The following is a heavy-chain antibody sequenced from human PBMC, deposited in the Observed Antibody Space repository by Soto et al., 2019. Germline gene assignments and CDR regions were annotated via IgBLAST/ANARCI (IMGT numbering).Heavy chain of an antibody. CDR3: ARDLRSSLYYYYGMDV. CDR2: INSDGSST. J-gene: IGHJ6*02. Sequence: PGGSLRLSCAASGFTFSDYYMSGIRQAPGKGLVWVSRINSDGSSTSYADSVKGRFTISRDNAKNTLYLQMNSLRAEDTAVYYCARDLRSSLYYYYGMDVWGQGTTVTVSS. CDR1: GFTFSDYY. D-gene: IGHD6-6*01. V-gene: IGHV3-74*01.